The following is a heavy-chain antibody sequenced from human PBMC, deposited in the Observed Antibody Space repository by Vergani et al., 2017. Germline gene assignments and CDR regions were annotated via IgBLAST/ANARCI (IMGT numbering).Heavy chain of an antibody. CDR3: TRDFPKTRGGDY. CDR2: IRSKAYGGTT. J-gene: IGHJ4*02. Sequence: EVQLVESGGGLVQPGRSLRLSCTASGFTFGDYAMSWVRQAPGKGLEWVGFIRSKAYGGTTEYAASVKGRFTISRDDSKSIAYLQMNSLKTEDTAVYYCTRDFPKTRGGDYWGQGTLVTVSS. V-gene: IGHV3-49*04. CDR1: GFTFGDYA. D-gene: IGHD2-15*01.